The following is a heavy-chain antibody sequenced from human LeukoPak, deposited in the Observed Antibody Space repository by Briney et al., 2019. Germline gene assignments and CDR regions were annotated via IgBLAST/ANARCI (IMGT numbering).Heavy chain of an antibody. V-gene: IGHV3-30*02. D-gene: IGHD6-19*01. Sequence: PGGSLRLSCAASGFTFSSYGMHWLRQAPGKGLEWVAFIRYDGSNKYYADSVKGRFNISRDNSKNTLYLQMNSLRAEDKAVYYCGKDIQLAPYSSRWSAFDYWGQGTLVTVSS. J-gene: IGHJ4*02. CDR3: GKDIQLAPYSSRWSAFDY. CDR2: IRYDGSNK. CDR1: GFTFSSYG.